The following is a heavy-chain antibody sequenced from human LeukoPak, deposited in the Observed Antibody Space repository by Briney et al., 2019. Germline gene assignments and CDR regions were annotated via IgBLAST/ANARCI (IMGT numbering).Heavy chain of an antibody. Sequence: ETLSLTCTVSGGSISSYYWSWIRQPPGKGLEWVGRFKTKIAGGTIDYAAPVRGRFTISRDDSRNTLFLQMSSLKTDDTAVYYCAAGLGTSDFDSWGQGTLVTVSS. J-gene: IGHJ4*02. D-gene: IGHD7-27*01. V-gene: IGHV3-15*01. CDR1: GGSISSYY. CDR2: FKTKIAGGTI. CDR3: AAGLGTSDFDS.